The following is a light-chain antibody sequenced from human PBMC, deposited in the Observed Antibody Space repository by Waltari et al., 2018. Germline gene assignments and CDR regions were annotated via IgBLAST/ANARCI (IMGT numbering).Light chain of an antibody. CDR1: QSVRYNC. J-gene: IGKJ2*01. Sequence: EIVMTQSPGTLSLSSGERATLSSRASQSVRYNCLAWYQQKPGQAPRLLIYSASSRVTGTPDRFSGSGSGTDFTLTINRLEPEDFAVYFCQQCGGSPYTFGQGTNLQIK. CDR3: QQCGGSPYT. V-gene: IGKV3-20*01. CDR2: SAS.